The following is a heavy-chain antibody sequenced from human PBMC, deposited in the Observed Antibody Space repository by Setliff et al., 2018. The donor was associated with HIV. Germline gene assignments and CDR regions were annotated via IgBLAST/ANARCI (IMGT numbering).Heavy chain of an antibody. J-gene: IGHJ4*02. Sequence: PSETLSLTCSVSGGSINSYYWSWIRQPPGKGLEWVGYIHYSGGTTYNPSLKSRVTISVDTSKNQFSLKLTSVTVADTAVYYCAGCTSGWYAPDWGQGTLVTVSS. CDR1: GGSINSYY. CDR2: IHYSGGT. V-gene: IGHV4-59*01. CDR3: AGCTSGWYAPD. D-gene: IGHD6-19*01.